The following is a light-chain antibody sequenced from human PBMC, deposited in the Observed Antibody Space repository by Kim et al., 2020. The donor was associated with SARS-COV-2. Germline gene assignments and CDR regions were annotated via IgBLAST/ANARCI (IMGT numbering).Light chain of an antibody. J-gene: IGKJ1*01. V-gene: IGKV3-15*01. CDR1: QSVSSN. CDR3: QQSNNWPWT. Sequence: DTVMTQSPATLSVSPGERATLSCRASQSVSSNLAWYQQKPGQAPRLLIYGASTRATGIPARFSGSGSGTEFTLTISSLQSEDFAVYYCQQSNNWPWTFGQGTKVDIK. CDR2: GAS.